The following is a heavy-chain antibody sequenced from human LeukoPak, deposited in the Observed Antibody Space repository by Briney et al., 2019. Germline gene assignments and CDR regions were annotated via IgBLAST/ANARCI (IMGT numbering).Heavy chain of an antibody. D-gene: IGHD4-17*01. J-gene: IGHJ3*01. CDR3: ARDPNGDYIGAFDF. V-gene: IGHV3-23*01. Sequence: GGSLRLPCVASGFTFSTYAMMWVRQAPGKGLEWVSAIRASDGYTEYADSVKGRFTISRDNSKKTLYLQMRSLRAEDTAIYYCARDPNGDYIGAFDFGGQGTLVTVSS. CDR2: IRASDGYT. CDR1: GFTFSTYA.